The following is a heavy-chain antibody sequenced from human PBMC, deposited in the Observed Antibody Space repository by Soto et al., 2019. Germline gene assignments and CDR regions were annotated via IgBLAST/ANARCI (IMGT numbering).Heavy chain of an antibody. CDR3: ARTHDYGDYYFDY. CDR1: GFPFSSYS. V-gene: IGHV3-23*01. D-gene: IGHD4-17*01. CDR2: ISGSGGTT. Sequence: VQLLESGGGLVQPGGSLRLSCAASGFPFSSYSMTWVRQAPGKGLEWVSTISGSGGTTYYADSVKGRFTISRDNSKNTLYLQMNSLRAEDTAVYYCARTHDYGDYYFDYWGQGTLVTVSS. J-gene: IGHJ4*02.